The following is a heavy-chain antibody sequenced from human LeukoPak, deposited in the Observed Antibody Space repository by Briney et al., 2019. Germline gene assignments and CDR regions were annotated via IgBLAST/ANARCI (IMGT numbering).Heavy chain of an antibody. CDR2: IYYSGTT. V-gene: IGHV4-59*01. CDR1: GGSISNYY. J-gene: IGHJ5*02. Sequence: PSETLSLTCTVSGGSISNYYWNWIRQPPGKGLEWIGYIYYSGTTNYNPSLKSRVSMSVDTSKNQFSLKLSSVTAADTAVYYCARDGVRTGRYFDWYSDPWGQGTLVTVSS. D-gene: IGHD3-9*01. CDR3: ARDGVRTGRYFDWYSDP.